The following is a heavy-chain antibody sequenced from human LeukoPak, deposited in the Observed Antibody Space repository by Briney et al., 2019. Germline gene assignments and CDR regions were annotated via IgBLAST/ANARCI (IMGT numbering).Heavy chain of an antibody. Sequence: SQTLSLTFVISGDSVSSNSAAWNWIRQSPSRGLEWLGRTYYRSKWYDAYAESVKSRITIKPDTSRNQFSLQLDSVTPEDTAVYYCARGHSGYIDYWGQGTLVTVSS. CDR3: ARGHSGYIDY. CDR2: TYYRSKWYD. J-gene: IGHJ4*02. CDR1: GDSVSSNSAA. V-gene: IGHV6-1*01. D-gene: IGHD5-12*01.